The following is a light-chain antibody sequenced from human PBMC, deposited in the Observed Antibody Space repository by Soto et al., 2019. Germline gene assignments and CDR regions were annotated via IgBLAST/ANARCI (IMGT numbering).Light chain of an antibody. V-gene: IGKV1-5*01. J-gene: IGKJ2*01. CDR2: DAS. CDR1: QSISSW. Sequence: DIQMTQSPSTLSASVGDRVTITCRASQSISSWLAWYQQKPGKAPKLLIYDASSLESGVPSRFSGSASGTEFTLTISSLQPDDFATYSCQQYNSYSYTFGQGTKLEIK. CDR3: QQYNSYSYT.